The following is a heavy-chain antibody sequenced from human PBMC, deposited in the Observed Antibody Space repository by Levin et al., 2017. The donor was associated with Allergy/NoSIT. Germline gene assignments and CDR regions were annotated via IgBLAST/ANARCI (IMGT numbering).Heavy chain of an antibody. V-gene: IGHV4-34*01. J-gene: IGHJ5*02. CDR2: INHSGST. D-gene: IGHD2-15*01. Sequence: GSLRLSCAVYGGSFSGYYWSWIRQPPGKGLEWIGEINHSGSTNSNPSLKSRVTISVDTPKNQFSLKLSSVTAADTAVYYCARGRVAFDPWGQGTLVTVSS. CDR1: GGSFSGYY. CDR3: ARGRVAFDP.